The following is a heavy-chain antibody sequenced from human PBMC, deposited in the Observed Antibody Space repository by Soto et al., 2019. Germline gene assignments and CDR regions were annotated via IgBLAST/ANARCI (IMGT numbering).Heavy chain of an antibody. CDR1: GFTFRNYA. V-gene: IGHV3-30*04. CDR3: AKERTGYYISS. Sequence: GGSLRLSCAASGFTFRNYAMHWVRQAPGKGLEWVALISYDANIEYYADSVKGRFTISRDSSKNTLYLQMNSLRAEDTAVYYCAKERTGYYISSWGQGTLVTVSS. CDR2: ISYDANIE. D-gene: IGHD3-9*01. J-gene: IGHJ5*02.